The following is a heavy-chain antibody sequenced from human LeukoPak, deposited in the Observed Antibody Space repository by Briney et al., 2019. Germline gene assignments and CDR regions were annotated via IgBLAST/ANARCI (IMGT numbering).Heavy chain of an antibody. CDR1: GYTFTGYY. D-gene: IGHD2-2*01. J-gene: IGHJ6*02. Sequence: ASVKVSCKASGYTFTGYYMHWVRQAPGQGLEWMGWINPNSGGTNYAQKFQGRVTMTRDTSISTAYMELSSLRSEDTAVYYCARDGTYCSSTSCYDFLYYYYGMDVWGQGTTVTVSS. CDR3: ARDGTYCSSTSCYDFLYYYYGMDV. CDR2: INPNSGGT. V-gene: IGHV1-2*02.